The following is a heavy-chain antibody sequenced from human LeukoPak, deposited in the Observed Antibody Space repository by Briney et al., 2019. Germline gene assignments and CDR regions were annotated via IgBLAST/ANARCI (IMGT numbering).Heavy chain of an antibody. CDR3: ARDYYDSSGYFDY. J-gene: IGHJ4*02. Sequence: GGSLRLSCAASGFTFSSYGMHWVRQAPSKGLEWVAVIWYDGSNKYYADSVKGRFTISRDNSKNTLYLQMNSLRAEDTAVYYCARDYYDSSGYFDYWGQGTLVTVSS. CDR2: IWYDGSNK. D-gene: IGHD3-22*01. V-gene: IGHV3-33*01. CDR1: GFTFSSYG.